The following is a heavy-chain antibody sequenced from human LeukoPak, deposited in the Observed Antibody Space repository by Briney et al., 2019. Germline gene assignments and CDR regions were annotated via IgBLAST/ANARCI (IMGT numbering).Heavy chain of an antibody. Sequence: GGSLRLSCAASGFTFSSYGMHWVRQAPGKGLEWVAVISYDGSNKYYADSMKGRFTISRDNSKNTLYLQMNSLRAEDTAVYYCAKGDIVVVVESYFDYWGQGTLVTVSS. CDR2: ISYDGSNK. J-gene: IGHJ4*02. D-gene: IGHD2-15*01. CDR3: AKGDIVVVVESYFDY. CDR1: GFTFSSYG. V-gene: IGHV3-30*18.